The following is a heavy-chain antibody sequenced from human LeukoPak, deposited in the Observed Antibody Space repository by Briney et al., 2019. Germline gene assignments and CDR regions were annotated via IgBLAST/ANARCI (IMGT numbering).Heavy chain of an antibody. CDR1: GGSISSSNW. V-gene: IGHV4-4*02. CDR2: IYHSGST. D-gene: IGHD2-21*02. J-gene: IGHJ4*02. Sequence: SGTLSLTCAVSGGSISSSNWWSWVRQPPGKGLEWIGEIYHSGSTNYNPSLKSRVTISVDTSKNQFSLKLSSVTAADTAVYYCARETLGDTTIFDYWGQGTLVTVSS. CDR3: ARETLGDTTIFDY.